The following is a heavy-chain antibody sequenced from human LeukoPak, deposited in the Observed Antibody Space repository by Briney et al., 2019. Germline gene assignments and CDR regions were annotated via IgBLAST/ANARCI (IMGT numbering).Heavy chain of an antibody. CDR2: IYYSGST. J-gene: IGHJ4*02. V-gene: IGHV4-31*03. CDR1: GGSISSGGYY. CDR3: ARGGAGYSSGFDY. D-gene: IGHD3-9*01. Sequence: PSQTLSLTCSVSGGSISSGGYYWSSISQHPGKGLEWIGYIYYSGSTYYNPSLKSRVTISVDTSKNQFSLKLSSVTAADTAVYYCARGGAGYSSGFDYWGQGTLVTVSS.